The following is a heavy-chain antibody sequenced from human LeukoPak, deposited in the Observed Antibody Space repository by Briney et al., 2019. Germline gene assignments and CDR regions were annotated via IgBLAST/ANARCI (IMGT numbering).Heavy chain of an antibody. CDR3: ARHSEDTAMVRPQGYYYYYMDV. J-gene: IGHJ6*03. CDR1: GGTFSSYA. V-gene: IGHV1-69*06. D-gene: IGHD5-18*01. Sequence: SVKVSCKASGGTFSSYAISWVRQAPGQGLEWMGGVIPIFGTANYAQKFQGRVTITADKSTSTAYMELSSLRSEDTAVYYCARHSEDTAMVRPQGYYYYYMDVWGKGTTVTVSS. CDR2: VIPIFGTA.